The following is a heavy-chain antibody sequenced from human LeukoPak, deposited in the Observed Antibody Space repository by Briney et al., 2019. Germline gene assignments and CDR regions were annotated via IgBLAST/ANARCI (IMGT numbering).Heavy chain of an antibody. D-gene: IGHD3-10*01. CDR3: ARHFIGYSYGHFDY. CDR2: IYYSGSI. V-gene: IGHV4-59*08. J-gene: IGHJ4*02. CDR1: GGSISPYY. Sequence: SQTLPLTCTVSGGSISPYYWSWIRQTPGKGLEWIGYIYYSGSINYNPSLKSRVTISLDTSKNQFSLRLSSVTAADTAVYYCARHFIGYSYGHFDYWGQGTLVTVSS.